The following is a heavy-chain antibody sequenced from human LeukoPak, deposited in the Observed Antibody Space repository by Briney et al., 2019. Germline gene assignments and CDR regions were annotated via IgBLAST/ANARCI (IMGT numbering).Heavy chain of an antibody. CDR2: ISTDGNDK. D-gene: IGHD5/OR15-5a*01. CDR3: AKDKSVSADYYFDY. V-gene: IGHV3-30*04. CDR1: GFTFSGYA. Sequence: GGSLRLSCAASGFTFSGYAMHWVRQAPGKGLEWLTVISTDGNDKHYADSVKGRFTVSRDNSKNTLFLQMNNLRTEDTAVYYCAKDKSVSADYYFDYWGRGTLVTVSS. J-gene: IGHJ4*02.